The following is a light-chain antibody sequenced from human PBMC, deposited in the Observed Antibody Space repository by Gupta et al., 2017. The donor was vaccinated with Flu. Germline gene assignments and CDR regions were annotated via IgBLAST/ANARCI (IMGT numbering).Light chain of an antibody. CDR3: ATWDNRLSASV. J-gene: IGLJ3*02. V-gene: IGLV10-54*04. Sequence: NSKKVGKNGAAWQQHHPGNPPKVLIYRSNYRPSGICERFSASRSENTASLTIXGXQPEEEXDSYCATWDNRLSASVFGDGTKVTVL. CDR2: RSN. CDR1: SKKVGKNG.